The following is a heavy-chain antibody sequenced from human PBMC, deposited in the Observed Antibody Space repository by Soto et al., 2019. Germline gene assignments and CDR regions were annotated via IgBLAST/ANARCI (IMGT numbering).Heavy chain of an antibody. Sequence: GGSLRLSCAASGFTFSSYAMHWVRQAPGKGLEWVAVISYDGSNKYYVDSVKGRFTISRDNSKNTLYLQMNSLRAEDTAVYYCARPYSGYDYAFDIWGQGTMVTVSS. J-gene: IGHJ3*02. CDR2: ISYDGSNK. D-gene: IGHD5-12*01. CDR1: GFTFSSYA. CDR3: ARPYSGYDYAFDI. V-gene: IGHV3-30-3*01.